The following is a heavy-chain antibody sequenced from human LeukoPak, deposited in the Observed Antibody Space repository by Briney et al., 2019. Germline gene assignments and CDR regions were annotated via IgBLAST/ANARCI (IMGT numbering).Heavy chain of an antibody. CDR3: ARSSELLGD. CDR1: GYTFTNYD. V-gene: IGHV1-8*01. J-gene: IGHJ4*02. D-gene: IGHD1-26*01. CDR2: VNINSGYP. Sequence: GASVKVSCKASGYTFTNYDINWVRQATGQGLEWMGWVNINSGYPGYAQKFHGRVTMTRNTSISTAYMELSSLTSEDMAVYYCARSSELLGDWGQGTLVTVSS.